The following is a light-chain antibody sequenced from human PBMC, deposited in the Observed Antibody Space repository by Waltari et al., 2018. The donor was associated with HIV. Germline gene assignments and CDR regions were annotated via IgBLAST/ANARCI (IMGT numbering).Light chain of an antibody. J-gene: IGKJ1*01. V-gene: IGKV3-11*01. CDR1: QSVRSY. CDR3: QHRSEWPT. Sequence: EIVLTQSPATLSLSPGERATLSCRASQSVRSYVAWFQQKPGQAPRLLIYDASTRATGIPARFSGSGSGTDFSLTISALEPEDFAVYFCQHRSEWPTFGLGTRVEVK. CDR2: DAS.